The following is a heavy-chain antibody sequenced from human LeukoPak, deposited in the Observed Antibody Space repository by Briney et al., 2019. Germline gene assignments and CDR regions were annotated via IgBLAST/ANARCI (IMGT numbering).Heavy chain of an antibody. Sequence: PSETLSLTCAVSGGSFSNHYWTWIRQPPGKGLEWIGYIYYTGSTNYNPSLKSRVTISLDTSKNQFSLKLASMTAADTAVYYCARGGYSIMDVWGQGTTVTVSS. CDR2: IYYTGST. J-gene: IGHJ6*02. CDR3: ARGGYSIMDV. D-gene: IGHD2-15*01. V-gene: IGHV4-59*11. CDR1: GGSFSNHY.